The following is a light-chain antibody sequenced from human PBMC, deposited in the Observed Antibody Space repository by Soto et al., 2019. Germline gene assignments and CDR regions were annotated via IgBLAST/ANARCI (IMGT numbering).Light chain of an antibody. CDR2: EVS. CDR1: NSDVGGYDY. CDR3: SSYTSSSTPFYV. J-gene: IGLJ1*01. V-gene: IGLV2-14*01. Sequence: QSALTQPASVSGSPGQSITISCTGTNSDVGGYDYVSWYQQHPGKAPKLIIYEVSNRPSGVSNRFSGSKSGNTASLTISGLQAEDEADYYCSSYTSSSTPFYVFGTGTKLTVL.